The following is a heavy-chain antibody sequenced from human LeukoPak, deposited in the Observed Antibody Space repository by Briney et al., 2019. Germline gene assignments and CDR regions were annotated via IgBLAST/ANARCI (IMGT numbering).Heavy chain of an antibody. CDR3: ASFGIYCSGGSCYYFDS. J-gene: IGHJ4*02. V-gene: IGHV3-7*01. CDR2: INHDGSEK. Sequence: PGGSLRLSCEVSGFSFSNYWMSWVRQVPGKGLEWVANINHDGSEKYYEDSVQGRFSISRDNAQTSLHLQMNSLRAEDTAVYYCASFGIYCSGGSCYYFDSWGQGTLVTVSS. D-gene: IGHD2-15*01. CDR1: GFSFSNYW.